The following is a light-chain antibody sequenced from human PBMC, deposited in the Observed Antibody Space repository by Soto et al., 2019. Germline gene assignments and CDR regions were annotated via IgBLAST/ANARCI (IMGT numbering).Light chain of an antibody. Sequence: EHVLTQSPGTQSLSPGERANLSCRASQSVSSSYLAWYQQKPGQAPRLLIYGASSRATGIPDRFSGSGSGTDFTLTISRLEPEDFAVYYCQQYDSSPKTFGRGTKVDIK. CDR2: GAS. CDR3: QQYDSSPKT. J-gene: IGKJ1*01. CDR1: QSVSSSY. V-gene: IGKV3-20*01.